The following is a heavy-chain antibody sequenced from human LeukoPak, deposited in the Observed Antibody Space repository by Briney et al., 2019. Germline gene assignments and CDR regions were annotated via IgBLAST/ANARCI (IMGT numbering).Heavy chain of an antibody. CDR1: GGSISSSS. CDR2: ISSSSSTI. D-gene: IGHD3-3*01. CDR3: ARDRITIFGVVIPLDY. Sequence: PSETLSLTCTVSGGSISSSSYYWGWIRQPPGKGLEWVSYISSSSSTIYYADSVKGRFTISRDNAKNSLYLQMNSLRAEDTAVYYCARDRITIFGVVIPLDYWGQGTLVTVSS. J-gene: IGHJ4*02. V-gene: IGHV3-48*01.